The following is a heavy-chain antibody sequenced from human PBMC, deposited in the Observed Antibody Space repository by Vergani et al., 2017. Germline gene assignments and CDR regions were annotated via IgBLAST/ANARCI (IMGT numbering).Heavy chain of an antibody. CDR1: GYSFTNYW. CDR3: ARLYGRDSSGSKYFDY. D-gene: IGHD3-22*01. V-gene: IGHV5-51*01. CDR2: IHPADSDT. Sequence: EVPLVQSGAEVKKPGESLKISCPISGYSFTNYWIGWVRQMPGKGLEWMGIIHPADSDTRYSLSFQGQVTISVDKSISTAYLQRSSLRASDSAMYYCARLYGRDSSGSKYFDYWGQGTLVTVSS. J-gene: IGHJ4*02.